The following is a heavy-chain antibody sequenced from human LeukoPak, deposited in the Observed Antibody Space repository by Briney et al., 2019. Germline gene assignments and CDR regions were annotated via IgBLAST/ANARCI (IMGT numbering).Heavy chain of an antibody. Sequence: GSLRLSCAASGFTFSSYGMHWVRQAPGEGLEWVAVIWYDGSNKYYADSVKGRFTISRDNSKNTLHLQMNSLRAEDTAVYYCARDMSSAGFVYYYYMDVWGKGTTVTVSS. D-gene: IGHD6-25*01. CDR3: ARDMSSAGFVYYYYMDV. V-gene: IGHV3-33*01. CDR2: IWYDGSNK. J-gene: IGHJ6*03. CDR1: GFTFSSYG.